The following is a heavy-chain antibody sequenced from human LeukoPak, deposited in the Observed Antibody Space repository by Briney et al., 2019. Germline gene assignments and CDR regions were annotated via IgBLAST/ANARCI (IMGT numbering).Heavy chain of an antibody. V-gene: IGHV4-59*01. D-gene: IGHD1-26*01. Sequence: PSETLSLTCTVSGGSISSYYWSWIRQPPGKGLEWIGYIYYSGSTNYNPSLKSRVTISVDTSKNQFSLKLSSVTAADTAVYYCARVTSGSYYPFDYWGLGTLVTVSS. J-gene: IGHJ4*02. CDR1: GGSISSYY. CDR2: IYYSGST. CDR3: ARVTSGSYYPFDY.